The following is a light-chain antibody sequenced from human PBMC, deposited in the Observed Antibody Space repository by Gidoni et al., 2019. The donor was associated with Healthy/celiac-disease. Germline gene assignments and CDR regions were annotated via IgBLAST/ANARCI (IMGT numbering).Light chain of an antibody. CDR2: GNS. CDR3: QSYDSSLSGYV. Sequence: QSVLTQPPSVSGPPGQRVTISCTGISSNIVAGYDVHWYQQLPGTAPNLRIYGNSKRPSGFPDRFSGSKSGNSASRAITGLQAEDEADYYCQSYDSSLSGYVFGTGTKVTVL. J-gene: IGLJ1*01. V-gene: IGLV1-40*01. CDR1: SSNIVAGYD.